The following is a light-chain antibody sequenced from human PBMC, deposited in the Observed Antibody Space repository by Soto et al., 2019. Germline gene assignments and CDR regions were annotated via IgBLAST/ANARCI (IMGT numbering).Light chain of an antibody. V-gene: IGKV3-20*01. Sequence: EIVLTQSPATLSLSPGERATLSCRASQSVSSYLAWYQQKPGQAPRLLIYDASNRATGIPARFSGSGSGTDFTLTISRLDPEDFAVYYCQQYGSSPHTFGQGTKVDI. CDR1: QSVSSY. J-gene: IGKJ2*01. CDR3: QQYGSSPHT. CDR2: DAS.